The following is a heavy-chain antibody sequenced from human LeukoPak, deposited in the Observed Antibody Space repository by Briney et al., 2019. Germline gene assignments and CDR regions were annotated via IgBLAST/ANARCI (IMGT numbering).Heavy chain of an antibody. D-gene: IGHD3-10*01. J-gene: IGHJ4*02. CDR3: ARGLSPRINMVRGVRPPFRGVFDY. Sequence: SETLSLTCAVYGGTFSGYYWSWIRQPPGKGLEWIGEINHSGSTNYNPSLKSRVTISVDTSKNQFSLKLSSVTAADTAVYYCARGLSPRINMVRGVRPPFRGVFDYWGQGTLVTVSS. CDR2: INHSGST. CDR1: GGTFSGYY. V-gene: IGHV4-34*01.